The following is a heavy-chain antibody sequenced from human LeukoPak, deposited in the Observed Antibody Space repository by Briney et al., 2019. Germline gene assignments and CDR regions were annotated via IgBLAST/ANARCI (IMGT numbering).Heavy chain of an antibody. CDR3: ARGGLDTAMVMYYYYYCMDV. CDR2: INPNSGGT. CDR1: GYTFTGYY. D-gene: IGHD5-18*01. J-gene: IGHJ6*03. Sequence: ASVKVSCKASGYTFTGYYMHWVRQAPGQGLEWMGWINPNSGGTNYAQKFQGRVTMTRDTSISTAYMELSRLRSDDTAVYYCARGGLDTAMVMYYYYYCMDVWGKGTTVTVSS. V-gene: IGHV1-2*02.